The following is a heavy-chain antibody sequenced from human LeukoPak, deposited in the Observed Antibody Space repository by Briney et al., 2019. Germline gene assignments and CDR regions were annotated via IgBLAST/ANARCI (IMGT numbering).Heavy chain of an antibody. V-gene: IGHV4-31*03. D-gene: IGHD4-23*01. Sequence: SETLSLTCTVSGGSISSGGYYWSWIRQHPGKGLEWIGYIYYSGSTYYSPSLKSRVTISVDTSKNQFSLKLSSVTAADTAVYYCARDYDYGGNSDAFDIWGQGTMVTVSS. CDR3: ARDYDYGGNSDAFDI. CDR2: IYYSGST. CDR1: GGSISSGGYY. J-gene: IGHJ3*02.